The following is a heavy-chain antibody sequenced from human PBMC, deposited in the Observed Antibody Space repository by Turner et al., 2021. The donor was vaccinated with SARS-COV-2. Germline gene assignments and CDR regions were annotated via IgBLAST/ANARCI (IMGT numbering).Heavy chain of an antibody. V-gene: IGHV3-33*01. J-gene: IGHJ4*02. CDR1: GFTFSSYG. D-gene: IGHD6-13*01. CDR3: AREHPPSSWQTYYFDF. Sequence: QVQLVESGGGVVQPGRSLRLPCAASGFTFSSYGMHWVRQAPGKGREWGAIIWYDGSNKYYADSVKGRFTISRDNSKNTLYLQMNSLRAEDTAVYYCAREHPPSSWQTYYFDFWGQGTLVTVSS. CDR2: IWYDGSNK.